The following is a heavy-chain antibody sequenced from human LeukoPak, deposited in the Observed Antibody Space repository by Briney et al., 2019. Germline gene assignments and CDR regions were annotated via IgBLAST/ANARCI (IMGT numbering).Heavy chain of an antibody. CDR2: ISYDGSNK. CDR1: GFTFSSYA. V-gene: IGHV3-30*04. D-gene: IGHD6-19*01. Sequence: GGSLRLSCAASGFTFSSYAMHWVCQAPGKGLEWVAVISYDGSNKYYADSVKGRFTISRDNSKNTLYLQMNSLRAEDTAVYYCARSQWLIFDYWGQGTLVTVSS. J-gene: IGHJ4*02. CDR3: ARSQWLIFDY.